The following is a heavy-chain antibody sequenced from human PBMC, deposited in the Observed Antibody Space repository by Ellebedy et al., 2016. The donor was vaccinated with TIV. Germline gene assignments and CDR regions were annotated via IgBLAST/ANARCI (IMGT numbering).Heavy chain of an antibody. CDR3: ARAIGVADCS. CDR1: GFLFNDYW. Sequence: GESLKISCAASGFLFNDYWMHWVRQTPGRGLEWVANINQDGSQKYYVDSVKGRFTISRDKAKNSLYLQMNSLRDEDTAVYYCARAIGVADCSWGQGTLVTVSS. D-gene: IGHD2-21*02. J-gene: IGHJ5*02. CDR2: INQDGSQK. V-gene: IGHV3-7*01.